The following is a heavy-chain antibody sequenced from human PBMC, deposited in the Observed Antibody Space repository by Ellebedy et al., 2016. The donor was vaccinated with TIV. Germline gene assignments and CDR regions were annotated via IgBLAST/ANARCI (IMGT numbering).Heavy chain of an antibody. J-gene: IGHJ4*02. CDR3: ARDSSGYDRFDY. D-gene: IGHD5-12*01. CDR1: GFTFSSYW. CDR2: INSDGSST. Sequence: GESLKISCAASGFTFSSYWMHWVRQAPGKGLVWVSRINSDGSSTSYADSVKGRFTISRDNAKNTLYLQMNSLRAEDTAVYYCARDSSGYDRFDYWGQGTLVTVSS. V-gene: IGHV3-74*01.